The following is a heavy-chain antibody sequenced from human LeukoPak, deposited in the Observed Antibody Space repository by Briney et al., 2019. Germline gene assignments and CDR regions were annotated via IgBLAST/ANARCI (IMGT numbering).Heavy chain of an antibody. J-gene: IGHJ4*02. V-gene: IGHV5-51*01. D-gene: IGHD1-26*01. Sequence: GESLKISCKGSGYSFTSYWIGWVRQMPGKGLEWMGIIYPGDSDTRYSPSFQGQVTISADKSISTAYPQWSSLKASDTAMYYCARPMRGSEALFDYWGQGTLVTVSS. CDR1: GYSFTSYW. CDR2: IYPGDSDT. CDR3: ARPMRGSEALFDY.